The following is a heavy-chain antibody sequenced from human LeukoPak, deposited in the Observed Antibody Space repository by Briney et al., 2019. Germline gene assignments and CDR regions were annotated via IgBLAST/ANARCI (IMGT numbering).Heavy chain of an antibody. J-gene: IGHJ4*02. CDR3: AHSRHTARVEN. CDR2: IYWDDNK. D-gene: IGHD5-18*01. CDR1: GFSLSSSGVG. Sequence: SGPTLVNPTQTLTLTCTFSGFSLSSSGVGVGWIRQPPGKALEWLALIYWDDNKRYSPSLKTRLTITKDTSKNQVVLTMTNMDPVDTGTYYCAHSRHTARVENWCQGTLVTVSS. V-gene: IGHV2-5*02.